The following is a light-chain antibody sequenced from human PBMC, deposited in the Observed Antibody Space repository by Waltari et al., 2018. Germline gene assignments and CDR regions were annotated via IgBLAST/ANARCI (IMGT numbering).Light chain of an antibody. CDR3: CAYAGSSTWV. CDR2: EVS. Sequence: QSALTQPASVSGSPGQSITISCTGTSSDVGSYNLVSWYQQHPGNAPKPMIYEVSKRPSGVSNRFSGSKSGNTASLTISGLQAEDEADYYCCAYAGSSTWVFGGGTKLTVL. V-gene: IGLV2-23*02. CDR1: SSDVGSYNL. J-gene: IGLJ3*02.